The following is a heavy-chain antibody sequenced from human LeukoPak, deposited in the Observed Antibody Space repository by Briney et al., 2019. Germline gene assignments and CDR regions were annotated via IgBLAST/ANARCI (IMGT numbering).Heavy chain of an antibody. D-gene: IGHD2-15*01. Sequence: SETLSLTCTVSGGSISSSSCYWGWIRQPPGKGLEWIGSIYYSGSTYYNPSLKSRVTISVDTSKNQFSLKLSSVTAADTAVYYCGGSRLDWFDPWGQGTLVTVSS. CDR1: GGSISSSSCY. J-gene: IGHJ5*02. CDR2: IYYSGST. V-gene: IGHV4-39*01. CDR3: GGSRLDWFDP.